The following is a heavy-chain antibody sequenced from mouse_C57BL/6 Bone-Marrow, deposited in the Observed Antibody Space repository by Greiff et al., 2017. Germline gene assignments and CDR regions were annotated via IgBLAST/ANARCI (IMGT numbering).Heavy chain of an antibody. J-gene: IGHJ4*01. CDR2: IDPSDSYT. V-gene: IGHV1-69*01. CDR3: ARDIYYYGSSYAMDD. Sequence: QVQLKQPGAELVMPGASVKLSCKASGYTFTSYWMHWVKQRPGQGLEWIGEIDPSDSYTNYNQKFKGKSTLTVDKSSSTAYMQLSSLTSEDSAVYYCARDIYYYGSSYAMDDWGQGTSVTVSS. D-gene: IGHD1-1*01. CDR1: GYTFTSYW.